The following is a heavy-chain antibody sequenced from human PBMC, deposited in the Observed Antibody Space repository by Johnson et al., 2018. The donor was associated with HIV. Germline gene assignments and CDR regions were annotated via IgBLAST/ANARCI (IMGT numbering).Heavy chain of an antibody. CDR1: GFTFRSYA. CDR2: ITYDGRNK. CDR3: VRDQGSGWPTNAFDI. Sequence: VQLVESGGSVVRPGGSLRLSCEASGFTFRSYAMHWVRQAPGKGLEWVAVITYDGRNKYYADSVKGRFIIFRDNSKNLTNLQMNGLSDEDTADYYCVRDQGSGWPTNAFDIWGRGTRVTVSS. V-gene: IGHV3-30*04. J-gene: IGHJ3*02. D-gene: IGHD6-19*01.